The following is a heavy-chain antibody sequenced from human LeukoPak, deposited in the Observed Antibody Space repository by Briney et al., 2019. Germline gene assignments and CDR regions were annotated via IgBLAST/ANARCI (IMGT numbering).Heavy chain of an antibody. CDR1: GGSFSGYY. CDR2: INHSGST. CDR3: ARVKDYYYGMDV. Sequence: SETLSLTCAVYGGSFSGYYWSWIRQPPGKGLEWIGEINHSGSTDYNPSLKSRVTISVDTSKNQFSLKLSSVTAADTAVYYCARVKDYYYGMDVWGQGTTVTVSS. V-gene: IGHV4-34*01. J-gene: IGHJ6*02.